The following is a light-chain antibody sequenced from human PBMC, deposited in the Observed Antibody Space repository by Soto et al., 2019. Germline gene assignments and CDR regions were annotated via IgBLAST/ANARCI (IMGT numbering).Light chain of an antibody. CDR3: QQYNNWLRT. CDR2: GAS. J-gene: IGKJ1*01. CDR1: QSVSSS. Sequence: EIVMTQSPATLSVSPGERATLSCRASQSVSSSLAWYQQKPGQAPRLLIYGASTRATGIPARFSGCGSGTEFTLTISSLQSEDFAVYYCQQYNNWLRTFGQGTKVEVK. V-gene: IGKV3-15*01.